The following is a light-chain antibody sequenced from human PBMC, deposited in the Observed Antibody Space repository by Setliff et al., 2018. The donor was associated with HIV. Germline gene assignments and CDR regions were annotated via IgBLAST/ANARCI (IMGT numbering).Light chain of an antibody. CDR3: NSYTSSDTYV. Sequence: QSALAQPASVSGSPGQSITISCNGTSNDIGSYNYVSWYQQHPGKAPKLVIYDVAQRPSGGSSRFSGSESGDTASPTISGLQTEDEADYYCNSYTSSDTYVFGTGTKVTVL. V-gene: IGLV2-14*03. CDR2: DVA. CDR1: SNDIGSYNY. J-gene: IGLJ1*01.